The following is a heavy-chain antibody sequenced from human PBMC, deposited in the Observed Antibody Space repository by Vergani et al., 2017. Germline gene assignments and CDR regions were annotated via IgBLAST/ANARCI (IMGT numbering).Heavy chain of an antibody. CDR2: INPNSGGT. D-gene: IGHD2-2*02. CDR1: GYTFTGYY. V-gene: IGHV1-2*02. J-gene: IGHJ5*02. Sequence: QVQLVQSGAEVQKPGASVKVSCKASGYTFTGYYMHWVRQAPGQGLEWMGWINPNSGGTNYAQKFQGRGTMTRDTSIRTAYMVLSRLRSDDTAVYYCARGPIPAAIRNWFDPWGQGTLVTVSS. CDR3: ARGPIPAAIRNWFDP.